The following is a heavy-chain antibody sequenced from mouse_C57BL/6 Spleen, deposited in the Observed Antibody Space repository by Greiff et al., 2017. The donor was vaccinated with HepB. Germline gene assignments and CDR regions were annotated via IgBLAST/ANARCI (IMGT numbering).Heavy chain of an antibody. Sequence: EVHLVESGGGLVKPGGSLKLSCAASGFTFSDYGMHWVRQAPEKGLEWVAYISSGSSTIYYADTVKGRFTISRDNAKNTLFLQMTSLRSEDTAMYYCARATTVVATSDYFDYWGQGTTLTVSS. V-gene: IGHV5-17*01. CDR3: ARATTVVATSDYFDY. CDR1: GFTFSDYG. D-gene: IGHD1-1*01. J-gene: IGHJ2*01. CDR2: ISSGSSTI.